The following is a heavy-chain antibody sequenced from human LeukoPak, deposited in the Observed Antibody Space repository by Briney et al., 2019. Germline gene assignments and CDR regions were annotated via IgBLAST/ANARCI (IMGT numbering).Heavy chain of an antibody. D-gene: IGHD3-3*01. J-gene: IGHJ4*02. Sequence: GGSLRLSCAASGFTFSTYAMSWVRQAPGKGPEWVSGISGSGSRTYYADSVKGRFIISRDNDENTLYLQMHSLRADDTAVYYCAKDPHFDFWSGYTYHLDQWGQGTLVTVSS. CDR2: ISGSGSRT. CDR1: GFTFSTYA. CDR3: AKDPHFDFWSGYTYHLDQ. V-gene: IGHV3-23*01.